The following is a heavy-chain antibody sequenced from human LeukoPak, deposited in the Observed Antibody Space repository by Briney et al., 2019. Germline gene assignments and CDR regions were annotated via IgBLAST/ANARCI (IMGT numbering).Heavy chain of an antibody. D-gene: IGHD2-2*01. Sequence: SQTLSLTCTVSGGSISSGSYYWSWIRQPAGKGLEWIGRIYTSGSTNYNPSLKSRVTISVDTSKNQFSLKLSSVTAADTAVYYCARLPIVVVPSTSFDIWGQGTMVTVSS. J-gene: IGHJ3*02. V-gene: IGHV4-61*02. CDR3: ARLPIVVVPSTSFDI. CDR1: GGSISSGSYY. CDR2: IYTSGST.